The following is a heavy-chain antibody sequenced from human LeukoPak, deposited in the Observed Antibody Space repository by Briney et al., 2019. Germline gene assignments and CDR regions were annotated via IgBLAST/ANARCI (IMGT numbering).Heavy chain of an antibody. J-gene: IGHJ6*04. Sequence: PSETLSLTCTVSGGSISSYYWSWIRQPPGKGLEWIGYIYTSGSTNYNPSLKSRVTISVDTSKNQFSLKLSSVTAADTAVYYCARLVDFWSGCDVWGKGTTVTVSS. V-gene: IGHV4-4*09. CDR3: ARLVDFWSGCDV. CDR1: GGSISSYY. CDR2: IYTSGST. D-gene: IGHD3-3*01.